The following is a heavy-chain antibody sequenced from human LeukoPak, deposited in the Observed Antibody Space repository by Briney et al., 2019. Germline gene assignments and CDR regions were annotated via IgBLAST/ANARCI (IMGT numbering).Heavy chain of an antibody. CDR2: INPSGGST. D-gene: IGHD2-21*02. V-gene: IGHV1-46*01. CDR3: AVPVVVTYYYYGMDV. CDR1: GYTFTSYN. J-gene: IGHJ6*02. Sequence: ASVKLSFKASGYTFTSYNMHWVRQPPGQGLEWMGIINPSGGSTSYAQKFQGRVTMTRDTSTSTVYMELSSLRSEDTAVYYCAVPVVVTYYYYGMDVWGQGTTVTVSS.